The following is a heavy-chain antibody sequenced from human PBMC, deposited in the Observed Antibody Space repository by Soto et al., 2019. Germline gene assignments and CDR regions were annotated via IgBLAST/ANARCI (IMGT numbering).Heavy chain of an antibody. CDR1: GDSISGGASF. CDR2: VYYSGSS. J-gene: IGHJ5*02. D-gene: IGHD2-2*01. V-gene: IGHV4-30-4*01. Sequence: QVQLQESGPGLVKPSETLSLTCTVSGDSISGGASFWSWIRKPPGKGLEWIANVYYSGSSYYNPSLKSRLTISVDTTKNQFSLQLKSMTAADTAVYYCAQLSCTSSTCYFPGWFDPWGQGTLVTVSS. CDR3: AQLSCTSSTCYFPGWFDP.